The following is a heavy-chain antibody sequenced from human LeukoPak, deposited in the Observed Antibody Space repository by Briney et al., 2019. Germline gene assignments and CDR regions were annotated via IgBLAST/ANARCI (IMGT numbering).Heavy chain of an antibody. CDR2: IYCSGSA. J-gene: IGHJ2*01. D-gene: IGHD3-22*01. CDR1: GGSISSGVYY. V-gene: IGHV4-31*03. Sequence: SQTLSLTCTVSGGSISSGVYYWNWIRQHPGKGLEWIGYIYCSGSAYYNLSLESRVTISVDTSKNQFSLQLSSVTAADTAVYYCARGRDYYDTNPFHRHFDLWGRGTLVTVSS. CDR3: ARGRDYYDTNPFHRHFDL.